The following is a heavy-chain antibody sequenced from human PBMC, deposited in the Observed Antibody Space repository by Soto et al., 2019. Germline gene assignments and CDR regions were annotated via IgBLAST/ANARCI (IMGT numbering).Heavy chain of an antibody. CDR3: ARDKGSSGWYLGDYFDY. D-gene: IGHD6-19*01. CDR2: ISAYNGNT. V-gene: IGHV1-18*01. Sequence: QVQLVQSGAEVKKPGASVKVSCKASGYTFTSYGISWVRQAPGQGLEWMGWISAYNGNTNYAQKLQCRVTMTTDTSTSTASMELRSLRSDDTAVYYCARDKGSSGWYLGDYFDYWGQGTLVTVSS. CDR1: GYTFTSYG. J-gene: IGHJ4*02.